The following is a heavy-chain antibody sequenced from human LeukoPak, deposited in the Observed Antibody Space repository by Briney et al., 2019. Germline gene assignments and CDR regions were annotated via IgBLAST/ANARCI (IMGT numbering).Heavy chain of an antibody. J-gene: IGHJ6*03. CDR3: ARGRRRFGYYYYYMDV. CDR1: GFTFDDYG. D-gene: IGHD3-16*01. Sequence: GGSLRLSCAASGFTFDDYGMSWVRQAPGKWLESVSCINWNGGSTGYADSVKGRFTISRDNAKNSLYLQMNSLRAEDTALYYCARGRRRFGYYYYYMDVWGKGTTVTVSS. V-gene: IGHV3-20*04. CDR2: INWNGGST.